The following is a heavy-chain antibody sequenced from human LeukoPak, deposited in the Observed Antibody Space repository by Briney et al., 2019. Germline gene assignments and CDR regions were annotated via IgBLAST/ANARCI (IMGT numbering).Heavy chain of an antibody. V-gene: IGHV1-18*04. Sequence: ASVKVSCKASGYTFTGYYMHWVRQAPGQGLEWMGWISAYNGNTNYAQKLQGRVTMTTDTSTSTAYMELRSLRSDDTAVYYCAKHDFWSGYYLAPSGMDVWGQGTTVTVSS. D-gene: IGHD3-3*01. CDR1: GYTFTGYY. J-gene: IGHJ6*02. CDR2: ISAYNGNT. CDR3: AKHDFWSGYYLAPSGMDV.